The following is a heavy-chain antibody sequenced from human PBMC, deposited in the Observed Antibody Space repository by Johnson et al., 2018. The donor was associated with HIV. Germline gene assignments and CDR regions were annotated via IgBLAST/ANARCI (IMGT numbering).Heavy chain of an antibody. D-gene: IGHD3/OR15-3a*01. CDR2: ISYDGSNK. Sequence: QVQLVESGGGVVQPGRSLRLSCAASGFTFSSYAMHWVRQAPGKGLEWVAVISYDGSNKYYADSVKGRFTISRDNSKNTLYLQMNSLRAEDTAVYYCAKGDHWHSGLYVGERGRTGDAFDVWGQGTMVSVSS. CDR1: GFTFSSYA. V-gene: IGHV3-30*04. J-gene: IGHJ3*01. CDR3: AKGDHWHSGLYVGERGRTGDAFDV.